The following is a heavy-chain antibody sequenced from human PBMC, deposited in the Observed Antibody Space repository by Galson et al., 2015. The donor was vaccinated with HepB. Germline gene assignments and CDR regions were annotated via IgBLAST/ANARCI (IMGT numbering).Heavy chain of an antibody. Sequence: SVKVSCKASGYTFTGYYMHWVRQAPGQGLEWMGRINPNSGGTNYAQKFQGRVTMTRDTSISTAYMELSRLRSDDTAVYYCARDRYIAVAGTVGGGGSNYYYYYYMDVWGKGTTVTVSS. CDR2: INPNSGGT. CDR1: GYTFTGYY. V-gene: IGHV1-2*06. D-gene: IGHD6-19*01. CDR3: ARDRYIAVAGTVGGGGSNYYYYYYMDV. J-gene: IGHJ6*03.